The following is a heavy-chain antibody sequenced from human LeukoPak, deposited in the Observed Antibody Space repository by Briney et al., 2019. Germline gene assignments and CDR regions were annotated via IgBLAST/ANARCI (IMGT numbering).Heavy chain of an antibody. CDR2: IGSSGSTI. CDR3: ARTASGGTTPLRWNWFDP. Sequence: GGSLRLSCAASGFTFSSYEMNWVRQAPGKGLEWVSYIGSSGSTIYYADSVKGRFTISRDNAKNSLYLQMNSLRAEDTAVYYCARTASGGTTPLRWNWFDPWGQGTLVTVSS. CDR1: GFTFSSYE. D-gene: IGHD1-1*01. J-gene: IGHJ5*02. V-gene: IGHV3-48*03.